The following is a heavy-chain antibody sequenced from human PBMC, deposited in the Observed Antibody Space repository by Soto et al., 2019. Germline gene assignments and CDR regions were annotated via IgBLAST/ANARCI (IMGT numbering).Heavy chain of an antibody. CDR1: GFTFSSYS. CDR3: ARGLEQQLVRYGMDV. D-gene: IGHD6-13*01. J-gene: IGHJ6*02. Sequence: GGSLRLSCAASGFTFSSYSMNWVRQAPGKGLEWVSSISSSSSYIYYADSVKGRFTISRDNAKNSLYLQMNSLRAEDTAVYYCARGLEQQLVRYGMDVWGQGTTVTVSS. CDR2: ISSSSSYI. V-gene: IGHV3-21*01.